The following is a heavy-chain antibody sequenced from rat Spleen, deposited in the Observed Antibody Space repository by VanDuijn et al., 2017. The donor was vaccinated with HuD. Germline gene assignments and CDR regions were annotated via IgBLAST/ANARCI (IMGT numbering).Heavy chain of an antibody. CDR2: IWNNGGT. CDR3: ARGGLWFAY. CDR1: GLSLTSNS. V-gene: IGHV2-47*01. J-gene: IGHJ3*01. Sequence: QVQLKESGPGLVQPSQTLSLTCTVSGLSLTSNSVSWIRQPPGKGLEWMGVIWNNGGTDYNSAVKSRLSISRDTHKSQVFLKMISLKTEDTATYYCARGGLWFAYWGKGTLVTVSS.